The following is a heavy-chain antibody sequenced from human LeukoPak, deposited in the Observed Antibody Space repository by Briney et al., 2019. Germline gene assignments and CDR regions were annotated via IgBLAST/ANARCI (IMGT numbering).Heavy chain of an antibody. CDR3: ARMGVVTGVYYYYYMDV. CDR2: ISYSGTT. D-gene: IGHD2-21*02. CDR1: SASISSSPYF. Sequence: SETLSLTCTVSSASISSSPYFWGWISQSPGKGLEWIVSISYSGTTYYNPSLKSRVTISVDTSKNQFSLKLSSVTAADTAVYYCARMGVVTGVYYYYYMDVWGKGTTVTVSS. J-gene: IGHJ6*03. V-gene: IGHV4-39*07.